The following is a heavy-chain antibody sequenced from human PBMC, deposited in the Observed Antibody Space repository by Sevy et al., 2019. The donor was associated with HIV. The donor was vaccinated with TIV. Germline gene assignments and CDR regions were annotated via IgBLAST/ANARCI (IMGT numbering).Heavy chain of an antibody. CDR3: AKAGYSSSWYADY. CDR2: ISYDGSNK. J-gene: IGHJ4*02. D-gene: IGHD6-13*01. Sequence: GGSLRLSCAASGFTFSSYGMHWVRQAPGKGLEWVAVISYDGSNKYYADSVKRRFTISRDNSKNTLYLQMNSLRAEDTAVYYCAKAGYSSSWYADYWGQGTLVTVSS. V-gene: IGHV3-30*18. CDR1: GFTFSSYG.